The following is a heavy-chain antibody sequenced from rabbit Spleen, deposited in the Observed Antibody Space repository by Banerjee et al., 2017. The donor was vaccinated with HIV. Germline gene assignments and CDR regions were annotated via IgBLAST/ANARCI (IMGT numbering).Heavy chain of an antibody. V-gene: IGHV1S40*01. CDR2: IYTGDGST. Sequence: QSLEESGGDLVKPGASLTLTCTASGFTLSSYWMCWVRQAPGKGLEWIGCIYTGDGSTYYTSWVNGRFTISKTSSTTVTLQMTSLTAADTATYFCARGSAAMTMLITGYYLGLWGQGTLVTVS. CDR1: GFTLSSYW. J-gene: IGHJ4*01. CDR3: ARGSAAMTMLITGYYLGL. D-gene: IGHD2-1*01.